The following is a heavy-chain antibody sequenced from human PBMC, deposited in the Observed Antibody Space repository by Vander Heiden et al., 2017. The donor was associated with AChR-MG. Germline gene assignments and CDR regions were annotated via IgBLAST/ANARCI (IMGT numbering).Heavy chain of an antibody. D-gene: IGHD6-13*01. CDR2: IYYSGST. J-gene: IGHJ5*02. CDR3: ARHGQQLVSFDP. Sequence: QLQLQESGTGLVQPSETLSLTCNVPGGSISSSSYYWGWIRQPPGKGLEWIGSIYYSGSTYYNPSLKSRFTISVDTSKNQFSLKLSSVTAADTAVYYCARHGQQLVSFDPWGQGTLVTVSS. V-gene: IGHV4-39*01. CDR1: GGSISSSSYY.